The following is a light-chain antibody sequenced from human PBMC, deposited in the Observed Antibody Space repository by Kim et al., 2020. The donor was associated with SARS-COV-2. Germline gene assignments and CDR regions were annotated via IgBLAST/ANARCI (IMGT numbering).Light chain of an antibody. CDR3: NSYVGNNNLV. V-gene: IGLV2-8*01. Sequence: QSALTQPPSASGSPGQSVTISCTGTSSDVGGYNYVSWYQQQPGKAPKLMIYEVTKRPSGVPDRFSGSKSGNTASLTVSGLQADDEADYYCNSYVGNNNLVFGGGTKLTVL. CDR2: EVT. J-gene: IGLJ3*02. CDR1: SSDVGGYNY.